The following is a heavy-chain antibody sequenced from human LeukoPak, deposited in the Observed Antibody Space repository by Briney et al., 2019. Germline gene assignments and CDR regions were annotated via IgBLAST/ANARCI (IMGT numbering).Heavy chain of an antibody. CDR1: GGPISSYY. J-gene: IGHJ5*02. Sequence: SETLSLTCTVSGGPISSYYWSWIRQPAGKGLEWIGRIYSSGSTNHNPSLKSRVTMSVDTSENQFSLKVSSVTAADTAVYYCARDRYDSVYNWFDPWGQGTLVTVSS. CDR2: IYSSGST. V-gene: IGHV4-4*07. D-gene: IGHD3-22*01. CDR3: ARDRYDSVYNWFDP.